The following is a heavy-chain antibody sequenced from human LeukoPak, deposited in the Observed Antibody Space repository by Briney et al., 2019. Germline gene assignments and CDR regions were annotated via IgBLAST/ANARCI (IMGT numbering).Heavy chain of an antibody. D-gene: IGHD3-10*01. V-gene: IGHV1-2*02. J-gene: IGHJ4*02. CDR2: INPNSGGT. CDR3: ARVRAGMVRGVITLPAY. Sequence: ASVKVSCKASGYTFTTFGISWVRQAPGQGLEWTGWINPNSGGTNYAQKFQGRVTMTRDTSISTAYMELSRLRSDGTAVYYCARVRAGMVRGVITLPAYWGQGTLVTVSS. CDR1: GYTFTTFG.